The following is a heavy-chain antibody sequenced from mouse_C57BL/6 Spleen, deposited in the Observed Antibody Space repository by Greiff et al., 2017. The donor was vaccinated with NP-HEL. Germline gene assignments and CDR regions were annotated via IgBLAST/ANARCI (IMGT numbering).Heavy chain of an antibody. J-gene: IGHJ4*01. CDR3: ARSPAGAMDY. CDR2: IDPSDSYT. Sequence: VQLQQPGAELVMPGASVKLSCKASGYTFTSYWMHWVKQRPGQGLEWIGEIDPSDSYTNYNQKFKGKSTLTVDKSSSTAYMQLSSLTSEDSAVYDCARSPAGAMDYWGQGTSVTVSS. V-gene: IGHV1-69*01. CDR1: GYTFTSYW.